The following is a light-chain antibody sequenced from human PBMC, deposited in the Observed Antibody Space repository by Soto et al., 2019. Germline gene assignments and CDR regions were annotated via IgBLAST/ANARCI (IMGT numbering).Light chain of an antibody. J-gene: IGKJ5*01. V-gene: IGKV3-15*01. CDR2: GAS. Sequence: EIVMTHSPATLSVSPGERATLSCMSSQSISSNLAWYQQKPGQAPRLLIYGASTRATGIPARFSGSGSGTEFTLTISSLQSEDFAVYYCQQYNNWPPGTFGQGTRLEIK. CDR3: QQYNNWPPGT. CDR1: QSISSN.